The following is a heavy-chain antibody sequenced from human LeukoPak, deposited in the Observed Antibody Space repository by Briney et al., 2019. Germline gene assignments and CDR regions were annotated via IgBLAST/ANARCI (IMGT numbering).Heavy chain of an antibody. CDR3: VPVDTAMVPLSY. CDR1: GFTFSSYA. D-gene: IGHD5-18*01. J-gene: IGHJ4*02. CDR2: ISSNGGST. Sequence: GGSLRLSCSASGFTFSSYAMHWVRQTPGKGLEYVSAISSNGGSTYYADSVQGRFTISRDNSKNTLYLQMSSLRAEDTAVYYCVPVDTAMVPLSYWGQGTLVTVSS. V-gene: IGHV3-64D*09.